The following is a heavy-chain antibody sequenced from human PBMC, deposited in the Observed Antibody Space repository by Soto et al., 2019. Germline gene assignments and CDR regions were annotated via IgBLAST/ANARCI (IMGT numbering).Heavy chain of an antibody. D-gene: IGHD2-21*01. J-gene: IGHJ4*02. CDR1: GFTFSSYS. Sequence: GALRLSCAASGFTFSSYSMNWVRQAPGKGLEWVSSISSSSSYIYYADSVKGRFTISRDNSKNTLYLQMNSLRAEDTAVYYCAKDRAVVGLFDYWGQGTLVTVSS. V-gene: IGHV3-21*04. CDR3: AKDRAVVGLFDY. CDR2: ISSSSSYI.